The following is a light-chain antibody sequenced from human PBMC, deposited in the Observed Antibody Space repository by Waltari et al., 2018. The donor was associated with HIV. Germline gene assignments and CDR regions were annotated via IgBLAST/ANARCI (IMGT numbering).Light chain of an antibody. CDR3: QSYDRSLSGYVV. Sequence: QSLLTQPPSVSGAPGQRVTISCTGSSSNIGAGFDVHWYPQLPGTVPKLLIYGNSNRPSGVPHRFSGSKSGTSASLAITGLQAEDEADYYCQSYDRSLSGYVVFGGGTKLTVL. J-gene: IGLJ2*01. V-gene: IGLV1-40*01. CDR2: GNS. CDR1: SSNIGAGFD.